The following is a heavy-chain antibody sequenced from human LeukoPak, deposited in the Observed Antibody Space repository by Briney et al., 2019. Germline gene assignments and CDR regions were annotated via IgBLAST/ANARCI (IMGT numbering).Heavy chain of an antibody. V-gene: IGHV1-2*02. CDR3: ARGVGATDAFDI. D-gene: IGHD1-26*01. Sequence: SVKVSGRAFDYTFTASNRNWCRQPPGQGLGGMGWINPNSGGTNYAQKFQGRVTMTRDTSISTAYMELSRLRSDDTAVYYCARGVGATDAFDIWGQGTMVTVSS. J-gene: IGHJ3*02. CDR1: DYTFTASN. CDR2: INPNSGGT.